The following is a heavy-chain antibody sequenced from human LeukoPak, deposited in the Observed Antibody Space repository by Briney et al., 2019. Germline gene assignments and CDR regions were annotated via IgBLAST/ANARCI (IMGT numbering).Heavy chain of an antibody. CDR1: GFSLSNARMG. CDR2: IFSNDEK. CDR3: ARISYYYDSSGFYYFDY. J-gene: IGHJ4*02. Sequence: SGPTLVNPTGTLTLTCTVSGFSLSNARMGVSWIRQPPGKALEWLAHIFSNDEKSYSTSLKSRLTISKDTSKSQVVLTMTNMDPVDTATYYCARISYYYDSSGFYYFDYWGQGTLVTVSS. D-gene: IGHD3-22*01. V-gene: IGHV2-26*01.